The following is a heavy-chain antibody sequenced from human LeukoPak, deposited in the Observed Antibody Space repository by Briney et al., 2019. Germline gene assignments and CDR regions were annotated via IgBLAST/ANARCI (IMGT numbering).Heavy chain of an antibody. CDR2: IYHSGST. V-gene: IGHV4-38-2*02. D-gene: IGHD2-8*01. Sequence: PSETLSLTCTVSGYSISSGYYWGWIRQPPGKGLEWIGSIYHSGSTYYNPSLKSRVTISVDTSKNQFSLKLSSVTAADTAAYYCARDLKMEHLGQGTLVTVSS. CDR1: GYSISSGYY. CDR3: ARDLKMEH. J-gene: IGHJ1*01.